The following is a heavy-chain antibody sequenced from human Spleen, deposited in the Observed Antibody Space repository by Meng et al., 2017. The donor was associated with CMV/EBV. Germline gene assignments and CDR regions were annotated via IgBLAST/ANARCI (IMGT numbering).Heavy chain of an antibody. Sequence: ASVKVSCKASGYTITTYGLSWVRQAPGQGLEWMGWISSHSGDTNYAPKVQGRVTMTTDTSTKTAYIELRSLRSDDTAIYYCVREYCGGDCSFANFYFDNWGQGTLVTVSS. CDR2: ISSHSGDT. CDR3: VREYCGGDCSFANFYFDN. J-gene: IGHJ4*02. CDR1: GYTITTYG. D-gene: IGHD2-21*01. V-gene: IGHV1-18*01.